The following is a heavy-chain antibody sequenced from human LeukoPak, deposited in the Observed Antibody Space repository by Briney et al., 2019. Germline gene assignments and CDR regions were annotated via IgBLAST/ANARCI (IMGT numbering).Heavy chain of an antibody. J-gene: IGHJ6*03. Sequence: PSQTLSLTCTVSGGSISSGSYYWSWIRRPAGKGLEWIGRIYTSGSTHYNPALKCRVTISVDTSKNQFSLKLSSVTAADTAVYYCARESSHYYMDVWGKGTTVTVSS. CDR3: ARESSHYYMDV. CDR1: GGSISSGSYY. V-gene: IGHV4-61*02. CDR2: IYTSGST. D-gene: IGHD2-2*01.